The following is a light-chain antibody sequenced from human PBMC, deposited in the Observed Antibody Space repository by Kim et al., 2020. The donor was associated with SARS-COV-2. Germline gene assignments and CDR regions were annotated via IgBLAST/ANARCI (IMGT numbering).Light chain of an antibody. Sequence: EIVLTQSPATLSLSPGERATLSCRASQSVKTYLAWYQHKPGQSPRLLIYDASNRATGVPPRFSGGGSGTDFTLTISRLEPEDFAVYYCQQRGNWPTFGQGTRLEIK. V-gene: IGKV3-11*01. J-gene: IGKJ5*01. CDR1: QSVKTY. CDR3: QQRGNWPT. CDR2: DAS.